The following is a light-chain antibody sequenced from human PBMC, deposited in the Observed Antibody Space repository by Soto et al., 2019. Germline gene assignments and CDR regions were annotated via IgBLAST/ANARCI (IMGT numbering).Light chain of an antibody. CDR2: AAS. V-gene: IGKV1-39*01. CDR3: QQTYSNLWT. Sequence: DMQLTQSPSSLSASVGDRVTITCRASQTISNYLNWYQQKPGTAPKLLIYAASSLQSGVPSRFSGRGSGTDFTLTISSLQPEDFACYYCQQTYSNLWTFGQGTKVEIK. CDR1: QTISNY. J-gene: IGKJ1*01.